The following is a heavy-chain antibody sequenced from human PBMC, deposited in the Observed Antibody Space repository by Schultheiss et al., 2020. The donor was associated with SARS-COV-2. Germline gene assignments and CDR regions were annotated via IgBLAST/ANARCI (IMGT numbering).Heavy chain of an antibody. J-gene: IGHJ6*02. V-gene: IGHV3-NL1*01. CDR3: AKDRLSLPPPYYYYYGMDV. CDR1: GFTFSSYS. D-gene: IGHD6-19*01. CDR2: IYSGGST. Sequence: GGSLRLSCAASGFTFSSYSMNWVRQAPGKGLEWVSVIYSGGSTYYADSVKGRFTISRDNSKNTLYLQMNSLRAEDTAVYYCAKDRLSLPPPYYYYYGMDVWGQGTTVTVSS.